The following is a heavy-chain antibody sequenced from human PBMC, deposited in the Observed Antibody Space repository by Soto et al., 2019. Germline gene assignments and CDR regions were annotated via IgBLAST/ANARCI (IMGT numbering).Heavy chain of an antibody. J-gene: IGHJ6*02. D-gene: IGHD3-10*01. CDR3: ARQGFGELHGLVDV. CDR1: GGSISGEGYY. Sequence: QVQLQESGPGLVEPSQTLSLTCTVSGGSISGEGYYWSWIRQYSWRGLEWIGYIHYSGSTYYNPSLRCRVTISLDTSENQFSLNLSSVTAADTALYYCARQGFGELHGLVDVWVQGTTVTVSS. CDR2: IHYSGST. V-gene: IGHV4-31*03.